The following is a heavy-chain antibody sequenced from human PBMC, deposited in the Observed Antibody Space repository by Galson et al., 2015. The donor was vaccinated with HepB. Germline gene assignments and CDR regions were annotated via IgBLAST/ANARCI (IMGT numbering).Heavy chain of an antibody. CDR1: GFTFDDYA. CDR2: ISFSSGSI. D-gene: IGHD3-16*01. CDR3: ASRFH. V-gene: IGHV3-9*01. Sequence: SLRLSCAASGFTFDDYAMHWVRQAPGKGLEWVSGISFSSGSIGYADSVKGRFTISRDNAKNSLYLQMDSLRSEDTAVYYCASRFHWGRGTLVTVSS. J-gene: IGHJ4*02.